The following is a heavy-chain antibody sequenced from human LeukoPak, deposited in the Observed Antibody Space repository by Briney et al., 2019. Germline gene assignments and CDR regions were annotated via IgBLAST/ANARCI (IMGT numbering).Heavy chain of an antibody. CDR2: INPSGGST. CDR3: ARYGSGSHGLYYFDY. V-gene: IGHV1-46*01. D-gene: IGHD1-26*01. Sequence: ASVKVSCKASGYTFTSYYMHWVRQAPGQGLEWMGIINPSGGSTSYAQKFQGRVTMTRDMSTSTVYMELSSLRSEDTAVYYCARYGSGSHGLYYFDYWGQGTLVTVSS. J-gene: IGHJ4*02. CDR1: GYTFTSYY.